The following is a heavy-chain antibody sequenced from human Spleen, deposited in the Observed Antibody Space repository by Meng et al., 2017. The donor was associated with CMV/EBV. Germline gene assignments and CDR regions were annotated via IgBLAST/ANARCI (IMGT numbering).Heavy chain of an antibody. J-gene: IGHJ4*02. V-gene: IGHV4-59*01. CDR3: ARAVGATPPDY. CDR2: IYYSGYT. D-gene: IGHD1-26*01. Sequence: SETLSLTCSVSGGSMSSYYWSWIRQPPGKGLEWIGYIYYSGYTNYNPSLKSRVTISVDTSKNQLSLKLSSVTTSDTAVYYCARAVGATPPDYWGQGTLVTVSS. CDR1: GGSMSSYY.